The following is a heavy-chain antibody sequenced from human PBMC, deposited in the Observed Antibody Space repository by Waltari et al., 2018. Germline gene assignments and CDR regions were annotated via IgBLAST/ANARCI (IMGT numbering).Heavy chain of an antibody. Sequence: QVQLQESGPGLVKPSETLSLTCTVSGGSISSYYWSWIRQPPGKGLAWIGYIYYSGSTNYNPSLKSRVTISVDTSKNQFSLKLSSVTAADTAVYYCAREGTYYYDSSGYYPHAFDIWGQGTMVTVSS. J-gene: IGHJ3*02. D-gene: IGHD3-22*01. V-gene: IGHV4-59*01. CDR2: IYYSGST. CDR1: GGSISSYY. CDR3: AREGTYYYDSSGYYPHAFDI.